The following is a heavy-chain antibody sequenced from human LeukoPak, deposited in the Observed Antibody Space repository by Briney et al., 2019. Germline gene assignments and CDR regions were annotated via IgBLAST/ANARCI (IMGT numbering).Heavy chain of an antibody. D-gene: IGHD3-10*01. Sequence: SETLSLTCAVSGVPVDAYQWNWIRQPPGKGLEWIGCVYYTGYTNYKPSLQGRVAISIDTSNNQFSLKLTSVTPADTATYYCARGGEFDVFDIWGQGRAVTVSS. V-gene: IGHV4-59*02. J-gene: IGHJ3*02. CDR2: VYYTGYT. CDR1: GVPVDAYQ. CDR3: ARGGEFDVFDI.